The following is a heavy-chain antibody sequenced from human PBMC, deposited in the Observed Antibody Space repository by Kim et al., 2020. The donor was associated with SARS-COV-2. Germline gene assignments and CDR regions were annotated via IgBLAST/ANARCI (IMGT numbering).Heavy chain of an antibody. D-gene: IGHD6-13*01. CDR1: GGSISSSSYY. V-gene: IGHV4-39*02. CDR2: IYYSGST. CDR3: AREGVRVRQQLATIDY. J-gene: IGHJ4*02. Sequence: SETLSLTCTVSGGSISSSSYYWGWIRQPPGKGLEWIGSIYYSGSTYYNPSLKSRVTISVDTSKNQFSLKLSSVTAADTAVYYCAREGVRVRQQLATIDYWGQGTLVTVSS.